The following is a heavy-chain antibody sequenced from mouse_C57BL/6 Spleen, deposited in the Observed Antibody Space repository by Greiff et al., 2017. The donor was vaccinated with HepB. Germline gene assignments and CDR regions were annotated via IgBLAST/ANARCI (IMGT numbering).Heavy chain of an antibody. CDR1: GFTFSDYG. J-gene: IGHJ1*03. Sequence: EVKLVESGGGLVKPGGSLKLSCAASGFTFSDYGMHWVRQAPEKGLEWVAYISSGSSTIYYADTVKGRFTISRDNAKNTLFLQMTSLRSEDTAMYYCASPNWDNWYFDVWGTGTTVTVSS. V-gene: IGHV5-17*01. CDR3: ASPNWDNWYFDV. CDR2: ISSGSSTI. D-gene: IGHD4-1*01.